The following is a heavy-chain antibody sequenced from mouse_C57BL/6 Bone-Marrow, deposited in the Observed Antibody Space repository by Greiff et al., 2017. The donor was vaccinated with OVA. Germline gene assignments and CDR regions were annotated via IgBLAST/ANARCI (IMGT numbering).Heavy chain of an antibody. D-gene: IGHD2-4*01. J-gene: IGHJ1*03. CDR2: IDPENGDT. CDR3: TGYDYDGWYFDV. Sequence: VQLKESGAELVRPGASVKLSCTASGFNIKDDYMHWVKQRPEQGLEWIGWIDPENGDTEYASKFQGKATITADTSSNTAYLQLSSLTSEDTAVYYCTGYDYDGWYFDVWGTGTTVTVSS. V-gene: IGHV14-4*01. CDR1: GFNIKDDY.